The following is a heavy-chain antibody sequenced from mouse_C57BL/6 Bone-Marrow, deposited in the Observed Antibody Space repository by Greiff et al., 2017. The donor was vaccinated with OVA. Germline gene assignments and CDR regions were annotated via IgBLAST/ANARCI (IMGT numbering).Heavy chain of an antibody. J-gene: IGHJ3*01. CDR1: GYTFTSYG. CDR2: IYPRSGNT. Sequence: LVESGAELARPGASVKLSCKASGYTFTSYGISWVKQRTGQGLEWIGEIYPRSGNTYYNEKFKGKATLTADKSSSTAYMELRSLTSEDSAVYFCARWSYYAWFAYWGQGTLVTVSA. D-gene: IGHD2-10*01. V-gene: IGHV1-81*01. CDR3: ARWSYYAWFAY.